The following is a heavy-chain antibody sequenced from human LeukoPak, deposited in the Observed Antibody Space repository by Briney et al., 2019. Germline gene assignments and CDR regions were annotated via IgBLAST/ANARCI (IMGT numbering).Heavy chain of an antibody. CDR3: ARRGGYSYDTPGIYYMDV. V-gene: IGHV4-4*09. Sequence: SETLSLTCTVSGDFISSYYWSWIRQSPGKGLEWIGYLYSSRSTRSSPSRQSRVPISVDTSKDQLSLKVHSVTAADTAVYYCARRGGYSYDTPGIYYMDVWGTGTTVTVSS. J-gene: IGHJ6*03. CDR1: GDFISSYY. D-gene: IGHD5-18*01. CDR2: LYSSRST.